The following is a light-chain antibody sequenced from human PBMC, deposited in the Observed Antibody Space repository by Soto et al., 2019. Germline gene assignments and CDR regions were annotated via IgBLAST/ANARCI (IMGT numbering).Light chain of an antibody. Sequence: RVKTQSPATPSVSPGERATLSCRASQSVNSNLAWYQQKPGQAPRLLIYDASTRATAIPARFSGSGSGTEFTLTISSLQSEDFAVYYCQQYNNWPRTFGQGTKVDIK. CDR2: DAS. CDR3: QQYNNWPRT. J-gene: IGKJ1*01. V-gene: IGKV3-15*01. CDR1: QSVNSN.